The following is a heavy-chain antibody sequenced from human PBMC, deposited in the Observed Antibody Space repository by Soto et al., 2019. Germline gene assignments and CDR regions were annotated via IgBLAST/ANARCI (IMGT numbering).Heavy chain of an antibody. CDR2: ISYDGSIH. CDR3: AKRRLNYFDY. V-gene: IGHV3-30*18. Sequence: PGGSLRLSCAASGFTFSSFGMSWFRQAPGKGLEWLAVISYDGSIHYFADSVKGRFTISRDNSNNTMFLQMDSLTTEDTAVYFCAKRRLNYFDYWGQGTLVTVSS. CDR1: GFTFSSFG. J-gene: IGHJ4*02. D-gene: IGHD3-10*01.